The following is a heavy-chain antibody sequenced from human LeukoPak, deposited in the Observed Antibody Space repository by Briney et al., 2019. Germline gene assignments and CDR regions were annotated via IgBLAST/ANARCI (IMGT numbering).Heavy chain of an antibody. V-gene: IGHV4-34*01. Sequence: PSETLSLTCAVYGGSFSGYYWSWIRQPPGKGLEWIGEINHSGSTNYNPSLKSRVTISVDTSKNQFSLKLSSVTAADTAVSYCAMISSSWYRNYYYYYMDAWGKGTTVTVSS. CDR3: AMISSSWYRNYYYYYMDA. J-gene: IGHJ6*03. CDR2: INHSGST. CDR1: GGSFSGYY. D-gene: IGHD6-13*01.